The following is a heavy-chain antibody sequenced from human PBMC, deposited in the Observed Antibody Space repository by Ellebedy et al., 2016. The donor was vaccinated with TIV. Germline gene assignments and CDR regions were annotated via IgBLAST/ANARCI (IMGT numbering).Heavy chain of an antibody. CDR2: INPSGTT. CDR1: GGSFSGYF. V-gene: IGHV4-34*01. J-gene: IGHJ4*02. CDR3: ARARGQYLYGSGSYFTN. Sequence: SQTLSLTCGVYGGSFSGYFWSRIRQPPGKGLEWIGEINPSGTTNYNPSLKSRVTMSVDTPKNQFSLRLTSVTAADTAVYYCARARGQYLYGSGSYFTNWGQGEMVTVSS. D-gene: IGHD3-10*01.